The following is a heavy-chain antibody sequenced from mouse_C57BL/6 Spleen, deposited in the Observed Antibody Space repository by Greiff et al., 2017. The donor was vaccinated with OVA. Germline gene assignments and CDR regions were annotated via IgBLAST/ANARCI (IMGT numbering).Heavy chain of an antibody. CDR1: GYTFTSYW. CDR3: ARDGNYGETWFAY. Sequence: QVQLQQPGAELVKPGASVKMSCKASGYTFTSYWITWVKQRPGQGLEWIGDIYPGSGSTNYNEKFKSKATLTVDTSSSTAYMQLSSLTSEDSAVYYCARDGNYGETWFAYWGQGTLVTVSA. J-gene: IGHJ3*01. D-gene: IGHD2-1*01. CDR2: IYPGSGST. V-gene: IGHV1-55*01.